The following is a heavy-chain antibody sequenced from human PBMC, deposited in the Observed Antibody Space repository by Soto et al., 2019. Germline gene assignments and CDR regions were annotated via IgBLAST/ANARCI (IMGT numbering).Heavy chain of an antibody. CDR2: MNPSGGST. Sequence: ASVKVSYKASGYTFTSYDINWVRQATGQGLEWMGWMNPSGGSTTYAQKFQGRVTMTRDTSTSTVYMELSSLRSEDTAVYYCARVGSYGASNPFDIWGQGTMVTVSS. D-gene: IGHD3-16*01. V-gene: IGHV1-46*03. CDR1: GYTFTSYD. J-gene: IGHJ3*02. CDR3: ARVGSYGASNPFDI.